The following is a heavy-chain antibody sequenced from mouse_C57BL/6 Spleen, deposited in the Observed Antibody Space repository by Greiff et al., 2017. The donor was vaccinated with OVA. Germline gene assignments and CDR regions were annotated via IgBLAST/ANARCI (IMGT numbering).Heavy chain of an antibody. CDR2: IDPSDSYT. Sequence: QVQLQQPGAELVRPGTSVKLSCKASGYTFTSYWMHWVKQRPGQGLEWIGVIDPSDSYTNYNQKFKGKATLTVDTSSSTAYMQLSSLTSEDSAVYYCARSEEVYDTDYGGQGTTLTGSS. CDR1: GYTFTSYW. J-gene: IGHJ2*01. CDR3: ARSEEVYDTDY. D-gene: IGHD2-12*01. V-gene: IGHV1-59*01.